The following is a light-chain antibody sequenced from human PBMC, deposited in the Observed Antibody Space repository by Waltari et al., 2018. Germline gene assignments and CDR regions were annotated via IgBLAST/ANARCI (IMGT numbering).Light chain of an antibody. Sequence: QSVLTQPPSVSAAPGQKVTLSCSGSSSNIGNNYVYWYQQLPGTAPKLLIYDNNKRPSGIPDRFSGSKSGTSATLGITGLQTGDEADYYCGTWDSSLSAGVFGGGTQLTVL. J-gene: IGLJ7*01. CDR1: SSNIGNNY. CDR3: GTWDSSLSAGV. CDR2: DNN. V-gene: IGLV1-51*01.